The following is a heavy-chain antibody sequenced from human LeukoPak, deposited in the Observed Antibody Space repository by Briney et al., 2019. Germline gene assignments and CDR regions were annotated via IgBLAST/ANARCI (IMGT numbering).Heavy chain of an antibody. CDR2: VNPASGGT. CDR3: AGQKDPRPIDY. V-gene: IGHV1-2*02. Sequence: ASVKVSCKASGYTFTSYGISWVRQAPGQGLEWMGWVNPASGGTNYAQKFQGRVTMTRDTSIATAYMELNELTSDDTAVYYCAGQKDPRPIDYWGQGTLVTVSS. J-gene: IGHJ4*02. CDR1: GYTFTSYG.